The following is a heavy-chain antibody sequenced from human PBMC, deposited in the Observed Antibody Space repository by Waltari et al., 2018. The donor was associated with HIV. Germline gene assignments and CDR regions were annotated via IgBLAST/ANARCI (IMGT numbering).Heavy chain of an antibody. D-gene: IGHD5-12*01. CDR2: INYGGTA. Sequence: EVQLAEAGGGLVKPGESLSLSWAASGFTFKTGWMHWFRQAPGKGLEWLGLINYGGTAEYAAPVRGRFTISRDDSKNTLYLQMNSLKIEDTAVYYCTTGFGGYDDGFDFWGQGTMVTVSS. CDR3: TTGFGGYDDGFDF. J-gene: IGHJ3*01. V-gene: IGHV3-15*01. CDR1: GFTFKTGW.